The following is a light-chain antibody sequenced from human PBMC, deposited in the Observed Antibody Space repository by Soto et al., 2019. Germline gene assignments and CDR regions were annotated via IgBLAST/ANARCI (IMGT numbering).Light chain of an antibody. V-gene: IGKV1-39*01. CDR3: QQSYTTPRT. CDR1: QSISTF. CDR2: AAS. Sequence: DIQMTQSPSSLSASVGDRVSVTCRASQSISTFLNWYQQRPGEAPKLLIYAASSLQSGVPSRFSGSGSGADFTLTIGRLQPVDFATYYCQQSYTTPRTFGQGTKVEVK. J-gene: IGKJ1*01.